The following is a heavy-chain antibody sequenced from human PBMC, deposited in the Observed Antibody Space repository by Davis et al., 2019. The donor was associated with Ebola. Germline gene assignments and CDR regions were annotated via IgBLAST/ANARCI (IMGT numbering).Heavy chain of an antibody. D-gene: IGHD6-19*01. Sequence: GESLKISCAASGFTFSSYGMHWVRQAPGKGLEWVAVIWYDGSNKYYADSVKGRFTISRDNSKNTLYLQMNSLRAEDTAVYYCAKVRYSSGWYDSDYWGQGTLVTVSS. J-gene: IGHJ4*02. CDR1: GFTFSSYG. CDR3: AKVRYSSGWYDSDY. V-gene: IGHV3-30*02. CDR2: IWYDGSNK.